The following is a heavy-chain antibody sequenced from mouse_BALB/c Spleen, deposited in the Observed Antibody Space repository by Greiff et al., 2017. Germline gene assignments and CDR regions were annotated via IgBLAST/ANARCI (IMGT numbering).Heavy chain of an antibody. CDR3: ARDHYYGSSYVFAY. V-gene: IGHV3-6*02. J-gene: IGHJ3*01. Sequence: VQLKESGPGLVKPSQSLSLTCSVTGYSITSGYYWNWIRQFPGNKLEWMGYISYDGSNNYNPSLKNRISITRDTSKNQFFLKLNSVTTEDTATYYCARDHYYGSSYVFAYWGQGTLVTVSA. D-gene: IGHD1-1*01. CDR2: ISYDGSN. CDR1: GYSITSGYY.